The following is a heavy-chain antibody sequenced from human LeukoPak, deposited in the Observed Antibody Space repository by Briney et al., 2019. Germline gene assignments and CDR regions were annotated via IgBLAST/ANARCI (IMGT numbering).Heavy chain of an antibody. CDR2: ISAYNGNT. D-gene: IGHD1-26*01. Sequence: GASVKVSCKASDYTFTSYGISWVRQAPGQGLEWMGWISAYNGNTNYAQKLQGRVTMTTDTSTSTAYMELRSLRSDDTAVYYCALTGYSGSYSPRGPFDYWGQGTLVTVSS. CDR3: ALTGYSGSYSPRGPFDY. J-gene: IGHJ4*02. CDR1: DYTFTSYG. V-gene: IGHV1-18*01.